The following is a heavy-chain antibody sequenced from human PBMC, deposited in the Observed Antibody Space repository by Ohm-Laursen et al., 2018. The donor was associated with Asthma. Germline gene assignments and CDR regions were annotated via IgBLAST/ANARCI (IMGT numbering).Heavy chain of an antibody. Sequence: TLSLTCTVSGGSISSGGYYWSWIRQHPGKGLEWIGYIYYSGSTYYNPSLKSRVTISVDTSKNQFSLKLSSVTAADTAVYYCASGYSYEGGYYYYGMDVWGQGATVTVSS. CDR2: IYYSGST. CDR3: ASGYSYEGGYYYYGMDV. D-gene: IGHD5-18*01. J-gene: IGHJ6*02. V-gene: IGHV4-31*03. CDR1: GGSISSGGYY.